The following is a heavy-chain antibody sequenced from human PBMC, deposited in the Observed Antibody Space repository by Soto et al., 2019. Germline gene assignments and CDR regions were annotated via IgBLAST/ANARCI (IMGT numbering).Heavy chain of an antibody. CDR2: IVVGSGNT. D-gene: IGHD3-22*01. CDR3: AASNYYDSSGDIFDY. V-gene: IGHV1-58*01. J-gene: IGHJ4*02. Sequence: SVKVSCKASGFTFTSSAVQWVRQARGQRLEWIGWIVVGSGNTNYAQKFQERVTITRDMSTSTAYMELSSLRSEDTAVYYCAASNYYDSSGDIFDYWGQGTLVTVSS. CDR1: GFTFTSSA.